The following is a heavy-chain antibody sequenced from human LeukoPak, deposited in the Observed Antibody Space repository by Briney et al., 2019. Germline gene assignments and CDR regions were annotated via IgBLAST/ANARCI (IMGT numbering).Heavy chain of an antibody. CDR1: GHTFTSYG. Sequence: GASVKVSCKASGHTFTSYGISWVRQAPGQGLEWMGWISAYNGNTNYAQKLQGRVTTTTDTSTSTAYMELRSLRSDDTAVYYCARGGADSSGYYYVELDYWGQGTLVTVSS. V-gene: IGHV1-18*01. CDR3: ARGGADSSGYYYVELDY. J-gene: IGHJ4*02. CDR2: ISAYNGNT. D-gene: IGHD3-22*01.